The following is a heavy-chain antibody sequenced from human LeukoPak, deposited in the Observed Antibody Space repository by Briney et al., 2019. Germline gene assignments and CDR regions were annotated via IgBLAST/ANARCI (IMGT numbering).Heavy chain of an antibody. D-gene: IGHD3-22*01. CDR2: VGVDGTR. CDR1: GFTFSSYA. J-gene: IGHJ4*02. V-gene: IGHV3-23*01. CDR3: AKTQGYYDY. Sequence: GGSLRLSCAASGFTFSSYAMSWVRQAPGKGLEGVSGVGVDGTRYYVDSVKGRFTVSRDTAKNTLYLQMSSLRAEDTAIYYCAKTQGYYDYWGQGTLVTVSS.